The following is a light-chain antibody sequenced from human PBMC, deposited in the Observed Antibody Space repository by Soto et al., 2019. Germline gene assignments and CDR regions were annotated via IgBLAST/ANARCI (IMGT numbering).Light chain of an antibody. Sequence: EIVLTQSPGTLSLSPGERATLSCRASQSVSSSYLAWYQQKPGHSPRLLIYGASTRATGIPARFSGSGSGTEFTLTINSLQSEDFAVYYCQQYNNWPRTFGQGTKVDIK. J-gene: IGKJ1*01. CDR3: QQYNNWPRT. V-gene: IGKV3-15*01. CDR1: QSVSSSY. CDR2: GAS.